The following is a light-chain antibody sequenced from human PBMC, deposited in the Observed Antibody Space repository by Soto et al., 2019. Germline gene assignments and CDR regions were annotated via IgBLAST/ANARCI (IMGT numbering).Light chain of an antibody. Sequence: QSVLTHPPSVSAAPGQMVTISCSGSSSKVGNNYVSWYQQLPGTAPKLLIYDNNKRASGIPDRFSGSKSDASATLGITGLQTGDEGDYYCGTWDSSLSAVVFGGGTKLTVL. CDR1: SSKVGNNY. CDR2: DNN. V-gene: IGLV1-51*01. J-gene: IGLJ3*02. CDR3: GTWDSSLSAVV.